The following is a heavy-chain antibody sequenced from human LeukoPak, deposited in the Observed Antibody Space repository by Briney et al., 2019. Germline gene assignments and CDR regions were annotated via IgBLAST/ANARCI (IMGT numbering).Heavy chain of an antibody. D-gene: IGHD3-22*01. J-gene: IGHJ4*02. CDR3: ARHTDSSGYYY. CDR2: IYPGDSDT. Sequence: GESLKISCKHSEYSFPNYWIGWVRQMPGKGLEWMGIIYPGDSDTRYSPSFQGQVTISADKSISTAYLQWSSLKASDTAMYYCARHTDSSGYYYWGQGTLVTVSS. V-gene: IGHV5-51*01. CDR1: EYSFPNYW.